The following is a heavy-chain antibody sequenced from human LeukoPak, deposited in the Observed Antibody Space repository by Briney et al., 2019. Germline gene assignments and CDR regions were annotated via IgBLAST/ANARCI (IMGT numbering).Heavy chain of an antibody. CDR1: GFTFNTYN. V-gene: IGHV3-21*01. Sequence: GGSLRLSCVASGFTFNTYNMNWVRQAPGKGLEWVSSITSSSSYIYYADSVKGRFTISRDNAKSSLYLQMNSLRDEDTAVYYCARAGGSGTTLDYWGQGTLVTVSS. CDR2: ITSSSSYI. J-gene: IGHJ4*02. CDR3: ARAGGSGTTLDY. D-gene: IGHD3-10*01.